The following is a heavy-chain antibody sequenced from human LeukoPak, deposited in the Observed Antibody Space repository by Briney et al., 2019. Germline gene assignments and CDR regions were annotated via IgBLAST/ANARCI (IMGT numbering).Heavy chain of an antibody. CDR2: ISGSAGSS. J-gene: IGHJ2*01. V-gene: IGHV3-23*01. D-gene: IGHD4-17*01. Sequence: PGGSLRLSCAASGFTFTSYAMNWVRQAPGKGLEWVSAISGSAGSSNYADSLKGRFTISRDNSKNTLYLQMNSLRAEDTAVYYCAKSYDYGDYVGGRQNWYFALWGRGTLVTVSS. CDR3: AKSYDYGDYVGGRQNWYFAL. CDR1: GFTFTSYA.